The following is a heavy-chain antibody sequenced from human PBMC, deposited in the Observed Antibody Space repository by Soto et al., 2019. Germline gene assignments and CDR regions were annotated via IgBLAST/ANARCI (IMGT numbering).Heavy chain of an antibody. J-gene: IGHJ4*02. CDR2: ISASGRST. V-gene: IGHV3-23*01. CDR1: GLTFSTSA. D-gene: IGHD6-19*01. Sequence: GGSLRLSCAASGLTFSTSAMSWVRQAPGKGLEWVSLISASGRSTDYADSVKGRFTISRDNSKNTLYLQMNSLRAEDTAVYYCAKVPRIAVVHYFDYWGQGTLVTVSS. CDR3: AKVPRIAVVHYFDY.